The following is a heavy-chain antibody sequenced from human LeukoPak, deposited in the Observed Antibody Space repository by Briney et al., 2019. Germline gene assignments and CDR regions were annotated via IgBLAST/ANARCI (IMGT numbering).Heavy chain of an antibody. D-gene: IGHD2-8*02. CDR1: GGSIIISSYN. J-gene: IGHJ5*02. CDR3: SRLPTGFPNWFDP. V-gene: IGHV4-39*01. Sequence: PSETLSLTCTVSGGSIIISSYNWGWIRQPPGKGLEWIGTIYYSGTTYYNPSLQSRVTISVDTSKNEFSLKVNSVTAADTAVYYCSRLPTGFPNWFDPWGQGTRVTVSS. CDR2: IYYSGTT.